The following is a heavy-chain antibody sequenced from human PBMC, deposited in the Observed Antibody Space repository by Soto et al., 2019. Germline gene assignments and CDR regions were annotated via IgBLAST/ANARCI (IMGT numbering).Heavy chain of an antibody. CDR3: AKLFLFGDYYYYYMDV. J-gene: IGHJ6*03. Sequence: GGSLRLSCAASGFTFSSYAMSWVRQAPGKGLEWVSAISGSGGSTYYADSVKGRFTISRDNSKNTLYLQMNSLRAEDTAVYYCAKLFLFGDYYYYYMDVWGKGTTVTVSS. D-gene: IGHD3-10*01. CDR1: GFTFSSYA. V-gene: IGHV3-23*01. CDR2: ISGSGGST.